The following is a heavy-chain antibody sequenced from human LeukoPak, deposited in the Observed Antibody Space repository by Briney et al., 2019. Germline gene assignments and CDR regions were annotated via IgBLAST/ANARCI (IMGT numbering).Heavy chain of an antibody. V-gene: IGHV1-18*01. J-gene: IGHJ4*02. CDR1: GYTFTSYG. D-gene: IGHD6-6*01. Sequence: ASVKVSCKASGYTFTSYGISWVRQAPGQGLEWMGWISAYNGNTNYAQKFQGRVTMTRDTSISTAYMELSRLRSDDTAVYYCARDTGPSIAARPDEDYWGQGTLVTVSS. CDR2: ISAYNGNT. CDR3: ARDTGPSIAARPDEDY.